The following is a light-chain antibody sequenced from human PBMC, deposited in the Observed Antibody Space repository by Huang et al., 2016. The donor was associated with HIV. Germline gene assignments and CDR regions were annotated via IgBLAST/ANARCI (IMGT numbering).Light chain of an antibody. CDR1: QSVSAY. V-gene: IGKV3-11*01. CDR3: HQRGDWPLT. CDR2: GAS. Sequence: EIVLTQSPATLSLSPGERATLSCRASQSVSAYLAWYQQKPGQSPRLLIHGASNRATGIPTRFRGRGSGTDFTLTISSLEPEDFAVYYCHQRGDWPLTFGGGTKVEIK. J-gene: IGKJ4*01.